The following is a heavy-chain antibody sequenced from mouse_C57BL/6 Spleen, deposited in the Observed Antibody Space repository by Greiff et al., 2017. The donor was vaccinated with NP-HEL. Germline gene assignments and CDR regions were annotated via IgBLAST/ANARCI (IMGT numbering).Heavy chain of an antibody. V-gene: IGHV1-39*01. D-gene: IGHD1-1*01. CDR2: INPNYGTT. Sequence: EVQLQESGPELVKPGASVKISCKASGYSFPDYNMNWVKQSNGKSLEWIGVINPNYGTTSYNQKFKGKATLTVDQSSSTAYMQLNSLTSEDSAVYYCARYYYGSSYRYAMDYWGQGTSVTVSS. CDR1: GYSFPDYN. J-gene: IGHJ4*01. CDR3: ARYYYGSSYRYAMDY.